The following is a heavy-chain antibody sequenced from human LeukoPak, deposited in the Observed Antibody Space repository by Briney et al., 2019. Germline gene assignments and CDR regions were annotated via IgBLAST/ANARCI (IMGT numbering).Heavy chain of an antibody. CDR1: GISICSHY. CDR2: VYNSGTT. V-gene: IGHV4-59*11. CDR3: ARDAF. Sequence: SETLSLTCTVSGISICSHYWSWFRQSPGMGLEWIGCVYNSGTTTYHPSLTRRVSISVDPSANQYSLKMTSVTAADTAIYYCARDAFWGQGILVTVSS. J-gene: IGHJ4*02.